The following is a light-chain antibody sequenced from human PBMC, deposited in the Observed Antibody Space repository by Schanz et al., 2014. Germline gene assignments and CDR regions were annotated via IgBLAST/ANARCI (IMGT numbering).Light chain of an antibody. CDR3: QQYETSPVT. CDR1: QSIANSY. J-gene: IGKJ3*01. V-gene: IGKV3-20*01. CDR2: GTT. Sequence: IVLTQSPGTLSLSPGEGATLSCRASQSIANSYFAWYQQRLGQSPRLLIYGTTSRATGVPDRFIGSGSGTDFTLTISRLEPEDFAVYYCQQYETSPVTFGPGTKVDIK.